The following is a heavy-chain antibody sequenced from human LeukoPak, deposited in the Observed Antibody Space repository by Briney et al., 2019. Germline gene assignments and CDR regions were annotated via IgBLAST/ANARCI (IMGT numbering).Heavy chain of an antibody. CDR1: GFTFSSYG. V-gene: IGHV3-30*03. J-gene: IGHJ4*02. CDR2: ISHDGSNK. Sequence: GGSLRLSCAASGFTFSSYGMHWVRQAPGKGLEWVAVISHDGSNKYYADSVKGRFTISRDNSKNMLYLQMNSLRAEDTAVYYCARVSRGNSHGNGYWGQGTLVTVSS. CDR3: ARVSRGNSHGNGY. D-gene: IGHD5-18*01.